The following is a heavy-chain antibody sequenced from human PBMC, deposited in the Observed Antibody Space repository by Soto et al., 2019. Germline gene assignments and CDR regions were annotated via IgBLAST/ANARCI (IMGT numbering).Heavy chain of an antibody. Sequence: QVQLQESGPGLVKPSGTLSLTCAVSGGSISSSNWWSWVRQPPGKGLEWSGEIYHSGSTNYNPSLKSRVTISVDKSKNQFSLKLSSVTAADTAVYYCARGQYYDSSGYFVKYNWFDPWGQGTLVTVSS. V-gene: IGHV4-4*02. CDR2: IYHSGST. CDR1: GGSISSSNW. CDR3: ARGQYYDSSGYFVKYNWFDP. D-gene: IGHD3-22*01. J-gene: IGHJ5*02.